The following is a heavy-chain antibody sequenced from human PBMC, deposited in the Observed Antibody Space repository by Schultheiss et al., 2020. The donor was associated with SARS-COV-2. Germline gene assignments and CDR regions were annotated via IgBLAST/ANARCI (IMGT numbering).Heavy chain of an antibody. CDR3: AKAANYYGSGRKGVGYYYGMDV. D-gene: IGHD3-10*01. J-gene: IGHJ6*02. CDR1: GFTFSSYG. Sequence: GGSLRLSCAASGFTFSSYGMHWVRQAPGKGLEWGAVISYDGSNKYYADSVKGRFTISRDNSKNTLYLQMNSLRAEDTALYYCAKAANYYGSGRKGVGYYYGMDVWGQGTTVTVSS. CDR2: ISYDGSNK. V-gene: IGHV3-30*18.